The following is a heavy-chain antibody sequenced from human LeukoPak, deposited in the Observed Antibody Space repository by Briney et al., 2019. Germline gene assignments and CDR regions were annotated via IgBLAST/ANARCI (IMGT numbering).Heavy chain of an antibody. CDR1: GFTVSSNY. CDR2: IYSGGST. D-gene: IGHD6-25*01. J-gene: IGHJ4*02. V-gene: IGHV3-53*01. CDR3: ARGTDGYPADY. Sequence: PGESLRLSCAASGFTVSSNYMSWVRQAPGKGLEWVSVIYSGGSTYYADSVKGRFTISRDNSKNTLYLQMNSLRAEDTAVYYCARGTDGYPADYWGQGTLVTVSS.